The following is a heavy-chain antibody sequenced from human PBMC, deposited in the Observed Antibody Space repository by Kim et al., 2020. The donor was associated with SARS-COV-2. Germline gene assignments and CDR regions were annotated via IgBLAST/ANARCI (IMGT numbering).Heavy chain of an antibody. CDR2: ISGSGGST. D-gene: IGHD2-21*02. CDR3: AKDHLDSYPYYYYYGMDV. Sequence: GGSLRLSCAASGFTFSSYAMSWVRQAPGKGLEWVSAISGSGGSTYYADSVKGRFTISRDNSKNTLYLQMNSLRAEDTAVYYCAKDHLDSYPYYYYYGMDVWGQGTTVTVSS. V-gene: IGHV3-23*01. J-gene: IGHJ6*02. CDR1: GFTFSSYA.